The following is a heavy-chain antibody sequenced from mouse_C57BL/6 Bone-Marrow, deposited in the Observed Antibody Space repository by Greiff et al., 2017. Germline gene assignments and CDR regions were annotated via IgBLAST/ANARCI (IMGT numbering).Heavy chain of an antibody. Sequence: EVKLQESGPGLAKPSQTLSLTCSVPGYSITSDYWNWIRKFPGNKLEYMGYISDSGSTYYNPSLKSLISITRYTSKNQYYLQLNSVTTEDTATYYCARRGFYYYGKNGYFDVWGTGTTVTVSS. D-gene: IGHD1-1*01. J-gene: IGHJ1*03. CDR3: ARRGFYYYGKNGYFDV. CDR2: ISDSGST. CDR1: GYSITSDY. V-gene: IGHV3-8*01.